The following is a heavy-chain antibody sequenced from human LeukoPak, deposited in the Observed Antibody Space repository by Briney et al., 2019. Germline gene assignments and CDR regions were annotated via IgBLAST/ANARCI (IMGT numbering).Heavy chain of an antibody. CDR2: ISSSSSTI. Sequence: PGGSLRLSCAGSGFTVSSKYMNWVRQAPGKGLEWVSYISSSSSTIYYADSVKGRFTISRDNAKNSLYLQMNSLRAEDTAVYYCAGEHGLEDYWGQGTLVTVSS. CDR1: GFTVSSKY. CDR3: AGEHGLEDY. V-gene: IGHV3-48*01. J-gene: IGHJ4*02.